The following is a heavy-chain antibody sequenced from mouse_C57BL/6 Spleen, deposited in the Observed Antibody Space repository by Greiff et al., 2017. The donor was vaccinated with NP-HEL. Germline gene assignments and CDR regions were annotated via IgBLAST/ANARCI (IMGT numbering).Heavy chain of an antibody. D-gene: IGHD2-4*01. J-gene: IGHJ3*01. CDR2: IDPEDGGT. CDR1: GFNIKDYY. V-gene: IGHV14-2*01. Sequence: VQLQQSGAELVKPGASVKLSCTASGFNIKDYYMHWVKQRTEQGLEWIGRIDPEDGGTKYAAKFQGKATITADTSSNTAYLQLSSLTSEDAAVYYCARKGIYYDFLYSYWGHGTLVTVSA. CDR3: ARKGIYYDFLYSY.